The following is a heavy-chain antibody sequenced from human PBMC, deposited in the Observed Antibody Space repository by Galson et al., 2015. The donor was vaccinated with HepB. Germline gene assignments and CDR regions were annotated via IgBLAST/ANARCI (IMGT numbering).Heavy chain of an antibody. Sequence: SGFTFDDYAMHWVRQAPGKGLEWVSGISWNSGSIGYADSVKGRFTISRDNAKNSLYLQMNSLRAEDTALYYCAKDVATWNAFDIWGQGTMVTVSS. CDR3: AKDVATWNAFDI. CDR2: ISWNSGSI. D-gene: IGHD5-12*01. J-gene: IGHJ3*02. CDR1: GFTFDDYA. V-gene: IGHV3-9*01.